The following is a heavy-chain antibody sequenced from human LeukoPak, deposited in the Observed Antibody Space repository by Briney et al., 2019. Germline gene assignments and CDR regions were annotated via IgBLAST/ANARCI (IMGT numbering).Heavy chain of an antibody. J-gene: IGHJ4*02. V-gene: IGHV4-38-2*02. CDR2: IYHGGST. CDR3: ARDSWPKVVSFDY. CDR1: GYSISSGYY. D-gene: IGHD2-2*01. Sequence: SETLSLTCTVSGYSISSGYYWGWIRQPPGKGLEWIGSIYHGGSTYYNPSLKSRVTISVDTSKNQFSLKLSSVTAADTAVYFCARDSWPKVVSFDYGGQGTLVTVPS.